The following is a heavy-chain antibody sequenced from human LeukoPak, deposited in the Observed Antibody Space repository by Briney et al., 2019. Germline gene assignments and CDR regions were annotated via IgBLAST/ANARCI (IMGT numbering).Heavy chain of an antibody. D-gene: IGHD2-2*01. V-gene: IGHV3-7*01. CDR1: GFTFSSYA. CDR2: IDQNGSEK. J-gene: IGHJ4*02. CDR3: ARPSVLGPDTDY. Sequence: GGSLRLSCAASGFTFSSYAMSWVRQAPGKGLEWVASIDQNGSEKDYVDSVKGRCTISRDNAKNSVYLQMNSLRADDTAVYYCARPSVLGPDTDYWGQGALVTVSS.